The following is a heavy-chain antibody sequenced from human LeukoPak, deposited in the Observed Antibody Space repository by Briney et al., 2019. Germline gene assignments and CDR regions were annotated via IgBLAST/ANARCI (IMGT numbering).Heavy chain of an antibody. V-gene: IGHV3-48*03. CDR2: ISSSGSTI. J-gene: IGHJ4*02. Sequence: GGSLRLSCAASGFTFSGYEMNWVRQAPGKGLEWVSYISSSGSTIYYADSVKGRFTISRDNAKNSLYLQMNSLRAEDTAVYYCARDRTGSSGWYGFDYWGQGTLVTVSS. CDR3: ARDRTGSSGWYGFDY. D-gene: IGHD6-19*01. CDR1: GFTFSGYE.